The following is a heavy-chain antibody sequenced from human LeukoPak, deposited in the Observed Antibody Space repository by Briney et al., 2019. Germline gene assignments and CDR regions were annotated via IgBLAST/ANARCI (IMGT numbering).Heavy chain of an antibody. J-gene: IGHJ3*02. CDR1: GFTVSSNY. CDR3: ARDIVAVPAAMEGHDAFDI. CDR2: IKQDGSDK. V-gene: IGHV3-7*01. D-gene: IGHD2-2*01. Sequence: GGSLRLSCAASGFTVSSNYMSWVRQAPGKGLEWVANIKQDGSDKYYVDSVKGRFTISRDNAKNSLYLQMNSLRAEDTAVYYCARDIVAVPAAMEGHDAFDIWAKGQWSPSLQ.